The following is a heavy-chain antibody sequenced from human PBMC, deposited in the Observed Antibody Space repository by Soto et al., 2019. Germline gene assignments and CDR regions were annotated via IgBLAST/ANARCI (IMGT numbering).Heavy chain of an antibody. D-gene: IGHD5-12*01. V-gene: IGHV3-23*01. CDR1: GFTFSSYA. J-gene: IGHJ4*02. CDR2: ISGSGGST. CDR3: VKDKGVASTGFFDY. Sequence: PGGSLRLSCAASGFTFSSYAMSWVRQAPGKGLEWVSAISGSGGSTYYADSVKGRFTISRDNSKNTLYLQMSSLRAEDTAVYYCVKDKGVASTGFFDYWGQGTLVTVSS.